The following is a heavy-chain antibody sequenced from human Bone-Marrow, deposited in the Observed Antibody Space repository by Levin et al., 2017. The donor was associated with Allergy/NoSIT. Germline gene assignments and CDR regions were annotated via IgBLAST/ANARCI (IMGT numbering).Heavy chain of an antibody. CDR3: ARDQGALNA. J-gene: IGHJ6*02. V-gene: IGHV6-1*01. Sequence: PSQTLSLTCDISGDTVSRNSASWNWIRQSPSRGLEWLGRTYYRSKWFNDYAESVKSRIAINPDTSKNQFSLQLNSVTPEDTAVYYCARDQGALNAWGQGTTVTVS. CDR2: TYYRSKWFN. D-gene: IGHD3-16*01. CDR1: GDTVSRNSAS.